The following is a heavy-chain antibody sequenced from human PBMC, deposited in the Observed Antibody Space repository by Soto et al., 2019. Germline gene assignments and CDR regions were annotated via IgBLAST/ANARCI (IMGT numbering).Heavy chain of an antibody. CDR3: GKVLVGATGHTDSDS. D-gene: IGHD2-15*01. V-gene: IGHV4-39*01. J-gene: IGHJ4*02. CDR1: GGSIYRSGYY. Sequence: QVQLQESGPGLVKPSETLSLTCTVSGGSIYRSGYYWGWLRPPPGRGLVWCGNIDYNGVTYSNPTLKSRVTISRDTSKNQFSLKWTSVTAADTALYYCGKVLVGATGHTDSDSWGPGTLVAVSS. CDR2: IDYNGVT.